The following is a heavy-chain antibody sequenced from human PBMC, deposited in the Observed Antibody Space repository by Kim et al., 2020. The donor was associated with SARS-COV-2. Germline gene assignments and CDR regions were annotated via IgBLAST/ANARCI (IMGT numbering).Heavy chain of an antibody. CDR2: INHSGST. CDR1: GGSFSGYY. V-gene: IGHV4-34*01. D-gene: IGHD6-13*01. J-gene: IGHJ4*02. CDR3: KGRGSSSGY. Sequence: SETLSLTCAVYGGSFSGYYWSWIRQPPGKGLEWIGEINHSGSTNYNPSLKSRVTISVDTSKNQFSLKLSSVTAADTAVYYCKGRGSSSGYWGQGTLVTVSS.